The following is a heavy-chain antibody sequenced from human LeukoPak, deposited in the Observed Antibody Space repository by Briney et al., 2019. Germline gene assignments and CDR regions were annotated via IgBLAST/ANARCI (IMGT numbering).Heavy chain of an antibody. CDR2: INPNSGGT. Sequence: ASVKVSCKASGYTFTGYYMHWVRQAPGQGRVWRGWINPNSGGTNYAQKFQGRVTMTRDTSISTAYMELSRLRSDDTAVYYCARIRLDFWSGYYPFDYWGQGPLVTVSS. CDR1: GYTFTGYY. D-gene: IGHD3-3*01. J-gene: IGHJ4*02. CDR3: ARIRLDFWSGYYPFDY. V-gene: IGHV1-2*02.